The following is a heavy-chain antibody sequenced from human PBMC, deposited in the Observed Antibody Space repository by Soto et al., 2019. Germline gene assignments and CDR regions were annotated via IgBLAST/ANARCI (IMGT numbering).Heavy chain of an antibody. CDR1: GFSLTLFA. V-gene: IGHV3-23*01. D-gene: IGHD6-19*01. Sequence: CAASGFSLTLFALSLYRQAPGKGLECVSIISGSGATTYYADPVKGRFTISRDSSKKTLYLQMNSLGAEDTALYYCAKGGGSGWTLGYGMDVWGQGTTVTVSS. J-gene: IGHJ6*02. CDR2: ISGSGATT. CDR3: AKGGGSGWTLGYGMDV.